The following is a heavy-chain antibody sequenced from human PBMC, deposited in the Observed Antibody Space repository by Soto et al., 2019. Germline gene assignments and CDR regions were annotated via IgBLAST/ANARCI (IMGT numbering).Heavy chain of an antibody. CDR2: IYYSGST. V-gene: IGHV4-59*01. J-gene: IGHJ6*03. D-gene: IGHD2-2*01. Sequence: SETLSLTCTVSGGSISSYYWSWIRQPPGKGLEWIGYIYYSGSTNYNPSLKSRVTISVDTSKNQFSLKLSSVTAADTAVYYCASSRVVPAVYYYYYYMDVWGKGTTVTVS. CDR3: ASSRVVPAVYYYYYYMDV. CDR1: GGSISSYY.